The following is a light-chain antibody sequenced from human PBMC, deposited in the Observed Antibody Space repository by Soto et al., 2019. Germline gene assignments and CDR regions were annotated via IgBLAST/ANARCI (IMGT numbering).Light chain of an antibody. CDR2: GAS. CDR1: QIVSTSY. J-gene: IGKJ2*01. Sequence: EIVLTQSPGTLSLSPGERATLSCRASQIVSTSYLAWYQQKPGRAPRLLIYGASTRAPGIPDRFSGSGSGTDFTITISGLEPEDFAVYYCQQYGTSPMYTFGQGTNLEIK. CDR3: QQYGTSPMYT. V-gene: IGKV3-20*01.